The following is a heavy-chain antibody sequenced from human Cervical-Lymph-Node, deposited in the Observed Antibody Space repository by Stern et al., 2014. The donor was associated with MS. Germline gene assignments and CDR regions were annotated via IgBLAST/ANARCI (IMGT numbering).Heavy chain of an antibody. V-gene: IGHV2-5*02. Sequence: QIPLKESGPTLVKPTQTLTLTCTFSGFSLSTSGVGVGWIRQPPGKALEWLALIYWDDDKRYSPSLESRLTITKDTSKNLVFLTMTNMDPVDTAPYYCAHLTTATALDYWGQGTLVTVSS. CDR1: GFSLSTSGVG. D-gene: IGHD1-1*01. J-gene: IGHJ4*02. CDR3: AHLTTATALDY. CDR2: IYWDDDK.